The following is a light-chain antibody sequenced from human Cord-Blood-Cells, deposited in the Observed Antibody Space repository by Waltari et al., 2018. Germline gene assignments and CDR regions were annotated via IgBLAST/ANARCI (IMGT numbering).Light chain of an antibody. CDR3: QQYGSSPLT. CDR1: QNISSGF. CDR2: GAS. Sequence: EIVLTQSPGTLSLSPGARVTLSCRASQNISSGFLAWYQQKPGQAPGLPIFGASSRSSGLPERFSGSVSGTGIVITITGLDPEVCTVFYCQQYGSSPLTFGGGSKVEIK. V-gene: IGKV3-20*01. J-gene: IGKJ4*01.